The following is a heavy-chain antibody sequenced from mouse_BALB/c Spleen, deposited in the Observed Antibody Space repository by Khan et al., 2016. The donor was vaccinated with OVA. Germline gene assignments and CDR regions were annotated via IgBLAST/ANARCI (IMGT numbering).Heavy chain of an antibody. CDR2: INPSTGYT. D-gene: IGHD2-1*01. CDR3: TRRGRYGIFSY. J-gene: IGHJ3*01. CDR1: GYTFTTYW. V-gene: IGHV1-7*01. Sequence: VQLQQSGAELAQPGASVKMSCQTSGYTFTTYWMHWVKQRPGQGLEWIGYINPSTGYTEYNQRFKDKATLTTDKSSRTAYIQLSRLTSEDSAVDYCTRRGRYGIFSYWGQGTLVTVSA.